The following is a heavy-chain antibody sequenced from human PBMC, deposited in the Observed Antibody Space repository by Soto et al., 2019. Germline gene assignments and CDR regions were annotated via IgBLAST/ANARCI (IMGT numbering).Heavy chain of an antibody. Sequence: PGGSLRLSCAASGFTFSSYAMHWVRQAPGKGLEWVAVISYDGSNKYYADSVKGRFTISRDNSKNTLYLQMNSLRAEDTAVYYCARDGGEGVGATYYYYYGMDVWGQGTTVTVSS. J-gene: IGHJ6*02. CDR3: ARDGGEGVGATYYYYYGMDV. CDR2: ISYDGSNK. V-gene: IGHV3-30-3*01. D-gene: IGHD1-26*01. CDR1: GFTFSSYA.